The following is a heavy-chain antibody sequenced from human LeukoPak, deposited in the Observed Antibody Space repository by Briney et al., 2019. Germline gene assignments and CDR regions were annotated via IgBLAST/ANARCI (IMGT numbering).Heavy chain of an antibody. J-gene: IGHJ5*02. V-gene: IGHV4-59*01. Sequence: SETLSLTCSVSGGSISSYYWSWIRQPPWKGLEWIGYIYYCGSTNYNPSLKSRVTISVDTSKNQFSLKLSSVTAADTAVYYCARVETVLWFGELDHPMNWFDPWGQGTLVTVSS. CDR1: GGSISSYY. CDR2: IYYCGST. CDR3: ARVETVLWFGELDHPMNWFDP. D-gene: IGHD3-10*01.